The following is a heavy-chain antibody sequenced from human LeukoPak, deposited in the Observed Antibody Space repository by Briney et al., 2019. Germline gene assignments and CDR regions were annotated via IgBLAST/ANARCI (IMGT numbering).Heavy chain of an antibody. Sequence: SETLSLTCTVSGGSISSYYWSWIRQPPGKGLEWIGYIYYSGSTNYSPSLKSRVTISVDTSKNQFSLKLSSVTAADTAVYYCARHSSSWYYVDYWGQGTLVTVSS. CDR3: ARHSSSWYYVDY. CDR1: GGSISSYY. CDR2: IYYSGST. V-gene: IGHV4-59*08. D-gene: IGHD6-13*01. J-gene: IGHJ4*02.